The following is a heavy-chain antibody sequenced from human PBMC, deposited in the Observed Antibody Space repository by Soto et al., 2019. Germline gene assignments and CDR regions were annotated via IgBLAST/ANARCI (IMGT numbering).Heavy chain of an antibody. D-gene: IGHD5-12*01. Sequence: VQLVQSGAEVKKPGSSVKVSCKASGGTFSSYAISWVRQAPGQGLEWMGGIIPIFGTANYAQKSQGRVTITADESTSTAYMELSSLRSEDTAVYYCARDRYSGYDGPFRYFDLWGRGTLVTVSS. CDR3: ARDRYSGYDGPFRYFDL. CDR2: IIPIFGTA. J-gene: IGHJ2*01. V-gene: IGHV1-69*01. CDR1: GGTFSSYA.